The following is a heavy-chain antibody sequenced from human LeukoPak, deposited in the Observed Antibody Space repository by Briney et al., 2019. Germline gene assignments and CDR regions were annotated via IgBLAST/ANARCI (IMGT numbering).Heavy chain of an antibody. CDR1: GFTFSSYW. V-gene: IGHV3-7*01. D-gene: IGHD2-2*01. Sequence: GGSLRLSCAASGFTFSSYWMSWVRQAPGKGLEWVAHIKQDGSEKYYVDSVKGRFTISRDNAKNSLYLQMNSLRAEDTAVYYCAKDPTATAYYYYYYMDVWGKGTTVTISS. CDR2: IKQDGSEK. J-gene: IGHJ6*03. CDR3: AKDPTATAYYYYYYMDV.